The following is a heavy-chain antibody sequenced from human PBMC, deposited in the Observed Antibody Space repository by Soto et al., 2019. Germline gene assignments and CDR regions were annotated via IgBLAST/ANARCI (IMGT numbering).Heavy chain of an antibody. V-gene: IGHV4-39*01. CDR3: ARRENCVTTSCSYYFDY. CDR1: GGSITSTTYY. J-gene: IGHJ4*02. CDR2: VYYTGIT. D-gene: IGHD2-2*01. Sequence: QVQLQESGPGLVKPSETLSLTCTVSGGSITSTTYYWAWIRQPPGKGLEWIGSVYYTGITYYSPSLKSRVTISVDTSKNQFPLKLSSVTAADTAVYYCARRENCVTTSCSYYFDYWGQGALVTVSS.